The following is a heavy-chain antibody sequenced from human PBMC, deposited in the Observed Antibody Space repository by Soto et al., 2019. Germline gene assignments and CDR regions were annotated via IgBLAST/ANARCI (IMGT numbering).Heavy chain of an antibody. CDR1: GFTFSSYA. CDR2: ISGSGGST. CDR3: AKFSGPGYTMIVVVRDY. J-gene: IGHJ4*02. D-gene: IGHD3-22*01. V-gene: IGHV3-23*01. Sequence: GGSLRLSCAASGFTFSSYAMSWVRQAPGKGLEWVSAISGSGGSTYYADSVKGRFTISRDNSKNTLYLQMNSLRAEDTAVYYCAKFSGPGYTMIVVVRDYWGKGTLVTVSS.